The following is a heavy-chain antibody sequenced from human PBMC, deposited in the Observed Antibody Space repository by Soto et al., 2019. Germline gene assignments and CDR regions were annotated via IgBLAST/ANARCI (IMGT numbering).Heavy chain of an antibody. CDR1: GFTFKDYP. CDR2: ISSSGDTI. Sequence: QVQLVESGGGLVKPGGSLRLSCAASGFTFKDYPMTWIRQAPGKGLEWISYISSSGDTIYYADSVKGRFTISRDSAKNSLFLQMNILRVEDTALYYCARDPDLSIHSCVRYFDSWGPGAVVTVSS. CDR3: ARDPDLSIHSCVRYFDS. V-gene: IGHV3-11*01. J-gene: IGHJ4*02. D-gene: IGHD6-19*01.